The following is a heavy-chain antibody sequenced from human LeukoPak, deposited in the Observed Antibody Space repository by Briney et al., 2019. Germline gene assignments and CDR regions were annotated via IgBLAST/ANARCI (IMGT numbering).Heavy chain of an antibody. CDR3: ARGGSTTTMTTDFDY. CDR2: ISTSSSYI. Sequence: GGSLRLSCAASGFTFSSYTMHWVRQAPGKGLEWVSCISTSSSYIYYADSVKGRFTISRDNAKNSLYLQMNSLRAEDTAVYYCARGGSTTTMTTDFDYWGQGTLVTVPS. V-gene: IGHV3-21*01. CDR1: GFTFSSYT. J-gene: IGHJ4*02. D-gene: IGHD4-17*01.